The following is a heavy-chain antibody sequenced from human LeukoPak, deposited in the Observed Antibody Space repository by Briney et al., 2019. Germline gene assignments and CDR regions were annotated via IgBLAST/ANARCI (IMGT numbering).Heavy chain of an antibody. Sequence: PGRSLRLSCAASGFTFSSYAMHWVRQAPGKGLEWVAVISYDGSNKYYADSVKGRFTISRDNAKNTLYLQMNSLRAEDTAIYYCARVKTGSYTWFDPWGQGTLVTVSS. D-gene: IGHD1-26*01. CDR3: ARVKTGSYTWFDP. CDR1: GFTFSSYA. CDR2: ISYDGSNK. V-gene: IGHV3-30-3*01. J-gene: IGHJ5*02.